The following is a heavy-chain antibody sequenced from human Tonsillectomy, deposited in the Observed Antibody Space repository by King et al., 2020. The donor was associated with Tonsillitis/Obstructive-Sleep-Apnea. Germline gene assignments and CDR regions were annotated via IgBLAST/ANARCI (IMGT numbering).Heavy chain of an antibody. D-gene: IGHD7-27*01. J-gene: IGHJ4*02. Sequence: VQLVESGGGVVQPGRSLRLSCAASGFTFSSYGMHWVRQAPGKGLEWVAAISYDGSNKHYADSVKGRFTISRDNSKHTLYLQMNSLRAEDTAGYYCAKDYRALAGVWVDYWGQGTLVTVSS. CDR1: GFTFSSYG. CDR3: AKDYRALAGVWVDY. V-gene: IGHV3-30*18. CDR2: ISYDGSNK.